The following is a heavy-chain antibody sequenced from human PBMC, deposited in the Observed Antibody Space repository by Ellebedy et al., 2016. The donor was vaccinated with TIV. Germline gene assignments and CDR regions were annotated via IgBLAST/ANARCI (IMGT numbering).Heavy chain of an antibody. CDR2: IIPILGIE. Sequence: AASVKVSCKASGGTFSSYAISWVRQAPGQGLEWMGRIIPILGIENYAQKFQGRVTITADKSTSTAYMELSSLRSEDTAVYYCARDRDSSSWYFGGYYYYGMDVWGQGTTVTVSS. J-gene: IGHJ6*02. D-gene: IGHD6-13*01. V-gene: IGHV1-69*04. CDR1: GGTFSSYA. CDR3: ARDRDSSSWYFGGYYYYGMDV.